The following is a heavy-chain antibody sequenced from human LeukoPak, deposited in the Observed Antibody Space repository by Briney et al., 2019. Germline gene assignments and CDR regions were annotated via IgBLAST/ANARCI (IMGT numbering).Heavy chain of an antibody. CDR2: INSDGSST. CDR3: ARDPGYSGYGLLRN. V-gene: IGHV3-74*01. D-gene: IGHD5-12*01. J-gene: IGHJ4*02. CDR1: GFTFSSYW. Sequence: GGSLRLSCAASGFTFSSYWMHWVRHAPGKGLVWVSRINSDGSSTSYADSVKGRFTISRDNAKNTLYLQMNSLRAEDTAVYYCARDPGYSGYGLLRNWGQGTLVTVSS.